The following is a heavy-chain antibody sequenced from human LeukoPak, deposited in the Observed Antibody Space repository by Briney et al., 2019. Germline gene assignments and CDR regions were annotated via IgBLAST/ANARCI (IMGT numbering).Heavy chain of an antibody. J-gene: IGHJ4*02. V-gene: IGHV4-59*01. D-gene: IGHD3-16*02. CDR3: ATSLRLGELSLMGDSNYYFDY. CDR1: GDSLSSFY. CDR2: IYYSGST. Sequence: PSETLSLTCTVSGDSLSSFYWSWIRQPPGKGLEWIGYIYYSGSTNYNPSLKSRVTISVDTSKNQFSLKLSSVTAADTAVYYCATSLRLGELSLMGDSNYYFDYWGQGTLVTVSS.